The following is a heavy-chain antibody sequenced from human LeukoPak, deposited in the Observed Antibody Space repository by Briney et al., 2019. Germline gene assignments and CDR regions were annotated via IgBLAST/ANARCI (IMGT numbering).Heavy chain of an antibody. J-gene: IGHJ4*02. CDR3: ARDADYYDSREKNFDY. Sequence: SETLSLTCTVSGGFISSSNSHWAWIRQPPGKGLEWVGTIYYSGNTYYKSSLKSRVTISVDTSKNQFSLNLNSVTAADTAIYYCARDADYYDSREKNFDYWGQGTLVTVSS. CDR1: GGFISSSNSH. V-gene: IGHV4-39*07. CDR2: IYYSGNT. D-gene: IGHD3-22*01.